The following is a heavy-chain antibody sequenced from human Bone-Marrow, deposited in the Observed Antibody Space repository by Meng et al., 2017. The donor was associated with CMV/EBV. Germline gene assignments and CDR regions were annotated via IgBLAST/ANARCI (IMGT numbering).Heavy chain of an antibody. CDR1: GFTFGDYA. V-gene: IGHV3-49*04. Sequence: GESLKISCTASGFTFGDYAMSWVRQAPGKGLEWVGFIRSKAYGGTTEYAASVKGRFTISRDDSKSIAYLQMNSLKTEDTAVYYCASDYYDSSGYPNWGQGTLVTVSS. CDR3: ASDYYDSSGYPN. CDR2: IRSKAYGGTT. D-gene: IGHD3-22*01. J-gene: IGHJ4*02.